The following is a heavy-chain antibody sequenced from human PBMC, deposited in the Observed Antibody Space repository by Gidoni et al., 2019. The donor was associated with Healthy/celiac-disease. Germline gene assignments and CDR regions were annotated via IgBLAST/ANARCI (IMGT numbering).Heavy chain of an antibody. J-gene: IGHJ6*02. CDR2: ISWNSGSI. D-gene: IGHD2-15*01. V-gene: IGHV3-9*01. Sequence: EVQLVESGGGLVQPGRSLRLSCAASGFTFDDYAMHWVRKAQGEGLEWVSGISWNSGSIGYADSVKGRFTISRDNAKNSLYLQMNSLRAEDTALYYCAKDLEGPYCSGGSCYSGSGSYYYGMDVWGQGTTVTVSS. CDR3: AKDLEGPYCSGGSCYSGSGSYYYGMDV. CDR1: GFTFDDYA.